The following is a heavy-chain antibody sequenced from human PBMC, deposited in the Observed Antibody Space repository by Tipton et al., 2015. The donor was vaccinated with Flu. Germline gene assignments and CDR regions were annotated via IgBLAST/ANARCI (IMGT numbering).Heavy chain of an antibody. J-gene: IGHJ4*02. V-gene: IGHV4-61*02. CDR2: IYPSGGT. D-gene: IGHD5-24*01. CDR1: GVSISGGGYY. CDR3: ASGKFDESAREGFFGY. Sequence: LRLSCTVSGVSISGGGYYWSWIRQSAGKGVEWIGRIYPSGGTEYNPNLKSRVTISRDTSQNEFSLRVRSVTAAVPAVYYCASGKFDESAREGFFGYWGQGILVTVSS.